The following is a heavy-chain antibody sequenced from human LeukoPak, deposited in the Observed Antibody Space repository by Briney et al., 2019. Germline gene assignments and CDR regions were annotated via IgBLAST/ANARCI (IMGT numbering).Heavy chain of an antibody. Sequence: ASVKVSCKASGYTFTGYYMHWVRQAPGQGLEWMGWINPNSGATNYAQKFQGRVTMTRDTSISTAYMELSRLRSDDTAVYYCARGGYCSSTSCSDFDYWGQGTLVTVSS. CDR2: INPNSGAT. CDR3: ARGGYCSSTSCSDFDY. V-gene: IGHV1-2*02. J-gene: IGHJ4*02. D-gene: IGHD2-2*01. CDR1: GYTFTGYY.